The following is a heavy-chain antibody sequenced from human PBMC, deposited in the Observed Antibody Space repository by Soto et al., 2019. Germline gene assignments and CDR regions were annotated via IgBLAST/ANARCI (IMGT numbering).Heavy chain of an antibody. CDR1: GYSFTSYW. V-gene: IGHV5-51*01. J-gene: IGHJ6*02. D-gene: IGHD2-15*01. CDR2: IHPGDSEI. Sequence: GESLKISCEASGYSFTSYWMGWVRQMRGKGLELMGIIHPGDSEIEYSPSFQGRVTISVDKSITTAYLQCSSLKASDTAMYYCARTPGPEVAASLEYYYDSGMDVWGQGTTVTVSS. CDR3: ARTPGPEVAASLEYYYDSGMDV.